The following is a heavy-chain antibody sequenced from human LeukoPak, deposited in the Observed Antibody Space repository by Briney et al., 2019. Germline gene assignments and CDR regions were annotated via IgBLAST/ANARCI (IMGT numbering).Heavy chain of an antibody. V-gene: IGHV1-69*01. CDR2: IIPIFGTA. CDR3: ARGRVGARRKGEQYYFDY. CDR1: GGTFSSYA. J-gene: IGHJ4*02. D-gene: IGHD1-26*01. Sequence: GSSVKVSCKASGGTFSSYAISWVRQAPGQGLEWMGGIIPIFGTANYAQKFQGRVTITADESTSTAYMELSSLRSEDTAVYYCARGRVGARRKGEQYYFDYWGQGTLVTVSS.